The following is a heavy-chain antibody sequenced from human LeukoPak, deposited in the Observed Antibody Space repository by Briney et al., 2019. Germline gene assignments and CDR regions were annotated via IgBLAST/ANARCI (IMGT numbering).Heavy chain of an antibody. Sequence: GGSLRLSCAASGFTFSSYAMSWVRQAPGKGLEWVSAISGSGGSTYHADSVKGRFTISRDNSKNTLYLQMNSLRAEDTAVYYCAKVRNRANYYMDVWGKGTTVTVSS. J-gene: IGHJ6*03. CDR1: GFTFSSYA. D-gene: IGHD1-14*01. CDR2: ISGSGGST. V-gene: IGHV3-23*01. CDR3: AKVRNRANYYMDV.